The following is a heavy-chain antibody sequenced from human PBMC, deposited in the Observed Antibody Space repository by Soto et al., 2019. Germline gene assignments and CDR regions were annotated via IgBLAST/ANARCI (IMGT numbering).Heavy chain of an antibody. J-gene: IGHJ6*02. V-gene: IGHV1-69*12. CDR3: AKSIAAASRDGLDV. D-gene: IGHD6-13*01. CDR2: IIPIFGTA. Sequence: QVQLVQSGAEVKKPGSSVKVSCKSSGGTFSSYAISWVRQDPGQGLEWMGGIIPIFGTANYAQKFQGRVTITADECTSKADKERPSLKAEDTAVYYCAKSIAAASRDGLDVWGQGTTVTVS. CDR1: GGTFSSYA.